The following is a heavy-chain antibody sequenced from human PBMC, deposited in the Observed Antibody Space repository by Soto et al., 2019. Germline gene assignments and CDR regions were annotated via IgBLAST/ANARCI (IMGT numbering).Heavy chain of an antibody. Sequence: SETLSLTCTVSGGSISSSSYYWGWIRQPPGKGLEWIGSIYYSGSTYYNPSLKSRVTISVDTSKNQFSLKLSSVTAADTAVYYCARRREWFGELLYRYNWFDPWGQGTLVTVSS. D-gene: IGHD3-10*01. V-gene: IGHV4-39*01. CDR2: IYYSGST. CDR1: GGSISSSSYY. J-gene: IGHJ5*02. CDR3: ARRREWFGELLYRYNWFDP.